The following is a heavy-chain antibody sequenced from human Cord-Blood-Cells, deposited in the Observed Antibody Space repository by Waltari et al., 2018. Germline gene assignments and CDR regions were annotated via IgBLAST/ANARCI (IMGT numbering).Heavy chain of an antibody. CDR3: ARWIPGDYFDY. V-gene: IGHV4-39*01. Sequence: QLQLQESGPGLVKPSETLSLTCTVSGGSISSSSYSWGWIRQPPGKGLEWIGSIYYSGSTYYNPSLKSRVTISVDTSKNQFSLKLSSVTAADTAVYYCARWIPGDYFDYWGQGTLVTVSS. D-gene: IGHD1-1*01. CDR2: IYYSGST. J-gene: IGHJ4*02. CDR1: GGSISSSSYS.